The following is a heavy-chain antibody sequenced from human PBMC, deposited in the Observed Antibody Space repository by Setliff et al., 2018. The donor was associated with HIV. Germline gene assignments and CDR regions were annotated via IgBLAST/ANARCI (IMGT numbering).Heavy chain of an antibody. V-gene: IGHV1-24*01. CDR1: GYTLTEVS. CDR3: AIDVIGGWLRPMPDY. J-gene: IGHJ4*02. Sequence: ASVKVSCKVSGYTLTEVSMHWVRQAHGLDWMGYFDPEDGETVYAQKFQSRVTMTEDTSTGTANMELSGLRSEDTAVYYCAIDVIGGWLRPMPDYWGPGTLVTVSS. CDR2: FDPEDGET. D-gene: IGHD5-12*01.